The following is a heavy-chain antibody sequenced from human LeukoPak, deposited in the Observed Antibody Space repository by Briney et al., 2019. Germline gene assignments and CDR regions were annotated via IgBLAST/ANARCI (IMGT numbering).Heavy chain of an antibody. CDR1: GGSITSSSYY. V-gene: IGHV4-39*07. CDR2: VYYSGNS. J-gene: IGHJ3*02. CDR3: TREYGFMTTVFHAFDI. D-gene: IGHD4-17*01. Sequence: SETLSLTCTVSGGSITSSSYYWGWIRQPPGKGLEWIGSVYYSGNSYNNPSLKSRVTLSVDTSKNQFSLKLSSVTAADTAIYYCTREYGFMTTVFHAFDIWGQGTVVTVSS.